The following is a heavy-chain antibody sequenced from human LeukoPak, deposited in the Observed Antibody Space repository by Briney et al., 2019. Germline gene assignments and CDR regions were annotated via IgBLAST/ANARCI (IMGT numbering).Heavy chain of an antibody. J-gene: IGHJ5*02. Sequence: SETLSLTCAVSGYSISSGYYWGWIRQPPGKGLEWIGSIYHSGSTYYNPSLKSRVTISVDTSKNQFSLKLSSVTAADTAVYYCARDLSRGYSYGYWFDPWGQGTLVTVSS. CDR1: GYSISSGYY. CDR2: IYHSGST. CDR3: ARDLSRGYSYGYWFDP. V-gene: IGHV4-38-2*02. D-gene: IGHD5-18*01.